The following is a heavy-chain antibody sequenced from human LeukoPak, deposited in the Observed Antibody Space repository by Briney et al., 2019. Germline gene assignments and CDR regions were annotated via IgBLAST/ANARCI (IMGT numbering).Heavy chain of an antibody. CDR1: GGSISSGGYY. CDR2: IYYSGST. D-gene: IGHD6-13*01. V-gene: IGHV4-31*03. CDR3: ASAFSSSRTGWFDP. Sequence: SSETLSLTCTVSGGSISSGGYYWSWIRQHPGKGLEWIGYIYYSGSTYYNPSLKSRVTISVDTSKNQFSLKLSSVTAADTAVYYCASAFSSSRTGWFDPWGQGTLVTVSS. J-gene: IGHJ5*02.